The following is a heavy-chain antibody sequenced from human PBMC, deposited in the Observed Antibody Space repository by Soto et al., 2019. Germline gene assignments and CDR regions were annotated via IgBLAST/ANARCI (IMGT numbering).Heavy chain of an antibody. D-gene: IGHD3-10*01. CDR1: GYTFTGYY. V-gene: IGHV1-2*04. CDR2: INPNSGGT. J-gene: IGHJ6*03. Sequence: QVPLVQSGAEVKKPGASVKVSCKASGYTFTGYYMHWVRQAPGQGLEWMGWINPNSGGTNYAQKFQGWVNMTRDTSISTAYMELSRLRSDDTAVYYCARGQDWFGYYYYMDVWGKGTTVTVSS. CDR3: ARGQDWFGYYYYMDV.